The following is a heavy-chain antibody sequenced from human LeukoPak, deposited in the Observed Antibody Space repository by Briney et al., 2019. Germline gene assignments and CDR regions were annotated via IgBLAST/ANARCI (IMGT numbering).Heavy chain of an antibody. D-gene: IGHD6-13*01. V-gene: IGHV3-48*02. CDR3: ARDAQHLVDLYYYYYYMDV. J-gene: IGHJ6*03. CDR2: ISSSSTTI. Sequence: GGSQRLSCAASGFTFSSYSMNWVRQPPGKGLEWVSYISSSSTTIYYADSVKGRFTISRDNAKNSLYLQINSLRDEDTAVYYCARDAQHLVDLYYYYYYMDVWGKGTTVTVSS. CDR1: GFTFSSYS.